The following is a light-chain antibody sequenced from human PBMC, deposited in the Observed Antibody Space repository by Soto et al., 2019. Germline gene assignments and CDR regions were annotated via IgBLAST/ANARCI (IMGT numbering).Light chain of an antibody. CDR1: SSDVGGSNY. CDR3: SSYTSSSTLVV. V-gene: IGLV2-14*01. CDR2: DVS. J-gene: IGLJ2*01. Sequence: QSALTQPASVSGSPGQSITLSCPGTSSDVGGSNYVSWYQQHPGKAPKLMIYDVSNRPSGVSNRFSGSKSGNTASLTISGLQAEDEADYYCSSYTSSSTLVVFGGGTKVTVL.